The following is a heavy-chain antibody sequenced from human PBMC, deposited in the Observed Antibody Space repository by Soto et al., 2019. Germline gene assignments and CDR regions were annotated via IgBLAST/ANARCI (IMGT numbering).Heavy chain of an antibody. CDR2: IIPIFTTT. Sequence: QVQLVQSGSEVRRPGSSVKVSCKASGGSFSNSAIAWVRQAPGQGLEWLGMIIPIFTTTNYAQKFKDRLTITTYGSTSTAYMELSGLKCEDTAVYCCALPSGLLGQFSALVDYLGPGTLVTVSS. CDR1: GGSFSNSA. D-gene: IGHD6-6*01. J-gene: IGHJ4*02. V-gene: IGHV1-69*18. CDR3: ALPSGLLGQFSALVDY.